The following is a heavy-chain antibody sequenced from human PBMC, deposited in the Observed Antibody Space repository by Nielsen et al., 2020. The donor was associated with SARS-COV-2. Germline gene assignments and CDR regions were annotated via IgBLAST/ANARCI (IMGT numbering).Heavy chain of an antibody. D-gene: IGHD4-17*01. Sequence: GESLKISCAASGFTFSSLWMSWVRQVPGKGLEWVADIKPDGSEKFYVDSVKGRFTISRDNSKNTLFLQMNSLRAEDAAMYYCANSDYGDYVYWGQGTLVAVSS. CDR1: GFTFSSLW. CDR3: ANSDYGDYVY. J-gene: IGHJ4*02. V-gene: IGHV3-7*03. CDR2: IKPDGSEK.